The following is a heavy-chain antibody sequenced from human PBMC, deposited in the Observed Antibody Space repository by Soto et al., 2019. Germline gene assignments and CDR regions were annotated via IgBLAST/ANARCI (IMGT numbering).Heavy chain of an antibody. Sequence: QLQLQESGPGLVKPSETLSLTCTVSGGSISNSSYYWGWIRQPPGKGLEWIGSIYYSGSTYYNPSLKSRVTISVDTSKNHFSLKLSSVTAADTAVYYCATQEVGGSYVYTFDPWGQGTLVTVSS. D-gene: IGHD1-26*01. J-gene: IGHJ5*02. V-gene: IGHV4-39*02. CDR1: GGSISNSSYY. CDR3: ATQEVGGSYVYTFDP. CDR2: IYYSGST.